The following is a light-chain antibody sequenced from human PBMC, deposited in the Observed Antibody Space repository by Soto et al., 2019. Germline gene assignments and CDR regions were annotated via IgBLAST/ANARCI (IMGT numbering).Light chain of an antibody. CDR1: SSNIGGNS. CDR2: DDD. CDR3: AAWDDNLSTYV. Sequence: QSVLTQPPSVSAAPGQRVTISCSGSSSNIGGNSVSWYQQLPGTAPKLLIYDDDKRPSGIPDRFSGSKSGTSASLAISGLRSEDEADYYCAAWDDNLSTYVFGSGTKVTVL. J-gene: IGLJ1*01. V-gene: IGLV1-51*01.